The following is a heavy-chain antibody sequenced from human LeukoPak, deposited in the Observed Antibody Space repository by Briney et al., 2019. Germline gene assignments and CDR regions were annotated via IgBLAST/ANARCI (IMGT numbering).Heavy chain of an antibody. J-gene: IGHJ6*02. CDR3: ARDYRYDILTGYGPYYYYGMDV. CDR2: IIPILGIA. D-gene: IGHD3-9*01. Sequence: GASVKVSCKASGGTFSSYAISWVRQAPGQGLEWMGRIIPILGIANYAQKFQGRVTITADKSTSTAYMELSSLRSEDTAVYYCARDYRYDILTGYGPYYYYGMDVWGQGTTVTVSS. V-gene: IGHV1-69*04. CDR1: GGTFSSYA.